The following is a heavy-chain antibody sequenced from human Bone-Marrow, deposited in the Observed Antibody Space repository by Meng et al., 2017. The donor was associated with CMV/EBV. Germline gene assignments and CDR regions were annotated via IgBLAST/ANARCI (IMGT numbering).Heavy chain of an antibody. D-gene: IGHD6-19*01. J-gene: IGHJ4*02. V-gene: IGHV1-18*01. CDR3: ARVPGTIAVSGIGDY. Sequence: ASVKVSCKASGYIFTKYGVNWMRQAPGQGPEWMGWISAYNGDTMYAPKVQGRVTMTTDTYKSTAYMELRGLRSDDTAVYYCARVPGTIAVSGIGDYWGQGTLVTVSS. CDR1: GYIFTKYG. CDR2: ISAYNGDT.